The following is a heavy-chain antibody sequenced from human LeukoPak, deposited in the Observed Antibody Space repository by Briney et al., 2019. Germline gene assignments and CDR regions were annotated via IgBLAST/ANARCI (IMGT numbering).Heavy chain of an antibody. V-gene: IGHV5-51*01. J-gene: IGHJ4*02. CDR3: ARQRGATYLP. CDR1: GYSFSNYW. Sequence: PGESLKISCSVSGYSFSNYWIGWVRQMPGKGLEWMGIIYPGDSDTRYSPSFEGQVTISADKSISTAYLQWSSLKASDTAMYYCARQRGATYLPWGQGTLVTVSS. D-gene: IGHD1-26*01. CDR2: IYPGDSDT.